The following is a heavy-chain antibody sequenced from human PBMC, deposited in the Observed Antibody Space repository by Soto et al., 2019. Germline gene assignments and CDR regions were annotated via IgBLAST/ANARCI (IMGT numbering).Heavy chain of an antibody. CDR2: IKSKTDGGKT. CDR1: GFTFSNAW. J-gene: IGHJ3*02. CDR3: TTVIIAEAGTPDAFDI. V-gene: IGHV3-15*01. D-gene: IGHD6-13*01. Sequence: GGSLRLSCAASGFTFSNAWMSWVRQAPGKGLEWVGRIKSKTDGGKTDYAAPVKGRFTISRDDSKNTLYLQMNSLKTEDTAVYYCTTVIIAEAGTPDAFDIWGQGTMVTVSS.